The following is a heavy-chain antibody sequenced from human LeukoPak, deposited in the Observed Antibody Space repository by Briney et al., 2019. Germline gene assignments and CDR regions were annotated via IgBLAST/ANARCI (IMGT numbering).Heavy chain of an antibody. D-gene: IGHD2-21*02. Sequence: SETLSLTCTVSGGSISTYYWTWIRQPAGKGLEWIGRIYSSGSTNYNPSLKSRVTISVDTSKNQFSLKLSSVTAADTAVYYCARGGYCGGDCYFYYWGQGTLVTVSS. CDR3: ARGGYCGGDCYFYY. J-gene: IGHJ4*02. CDR2: IYSSGST. V-gene: IGHV4-4*07. CDR1: GGSISTYY.